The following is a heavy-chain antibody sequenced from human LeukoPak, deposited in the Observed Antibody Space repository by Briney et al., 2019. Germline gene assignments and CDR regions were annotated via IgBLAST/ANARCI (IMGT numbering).Heavy chain of an antibody. CDR2: INAGNGNT. CDR3: VRHERDFDY. D-gene: IGHD1-1*01. CDR1: GYTFTTYV. J-gene: IGHJ4*02. Sequence: ASVKVSCKASGYTFTTYVIHWVRQAPGQRLEWMGWINAGNGNTKYSQNFQGRVTITRDTSATTAHMELSSLRSEDTAVYYCVRHERDFDYWGQGTLVTVSS. V-gene: IGHV1-3*01.